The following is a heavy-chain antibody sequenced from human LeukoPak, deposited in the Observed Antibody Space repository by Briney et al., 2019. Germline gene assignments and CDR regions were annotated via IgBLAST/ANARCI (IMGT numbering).Heavy chain of an antibody. CDR3: ARGKAVDGVRYFDL. CDR1: GFTFSSYW. J-gene: IGHJ2*01. V-gene: IGHV3-7*03. D-gene: IGHD6-13*01. Sequence: GGSLRLSCAASGFTFSSYWMSWVRQAPGKGLEWVANIKQDGSEKYYVDSVKGRFTISRDNAKNSLYLQMNSLRTEDTAVYYCARGKAVDGVRYFDLWGRGTLVTVSS. CDR2: IKQDGSEK.